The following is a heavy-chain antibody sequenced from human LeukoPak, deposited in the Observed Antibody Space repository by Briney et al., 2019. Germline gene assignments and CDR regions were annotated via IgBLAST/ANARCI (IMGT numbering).Heavy chain of an antibody. D-gene: IGHD4-17*01. Sequence: ASVNVSCKASGYTFTGYYMHWVRQAPAQELEWMGWINPNTGVTNYAQKFQGRVTLTRDTSIITAYMELTRLRSDDTAMYYCARDRTTVTTGYYGMDVWGQGTTLTVSS. CDR3: ARDRTTVTTGYYGMDV. CDR1: GYTFTGYY. J-gene: IGHJ6*02. V-gene: IGHV1-2*02. CDR2: INPNTGVT.